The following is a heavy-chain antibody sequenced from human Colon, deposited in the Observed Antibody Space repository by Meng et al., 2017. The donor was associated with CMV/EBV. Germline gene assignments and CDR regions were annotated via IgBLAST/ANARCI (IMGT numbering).Heavy chain of an antibody. CDR3: AKERYCSSTSCYRGGFDY. V-gene: IGHV3-30*02. J-gene: IGHJ4*02. CDR2: IRYDGSNK. CDR1: GFTFSSYG. Sequence: GGSLRLSCAASGFTFSSYGIHWVRQAPGKGLEWVAFIRYDGSNKYYADSVKGRFTISRDNSKNTLYLQMNSLRAEDTAVYYCAKERYCSSTSCYRGGFDYWGQGTLVTVPQ. D-gene: IGHD2-2*02.